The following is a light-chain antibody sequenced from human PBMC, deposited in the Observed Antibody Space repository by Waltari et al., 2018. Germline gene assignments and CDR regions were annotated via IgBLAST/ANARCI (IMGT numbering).Light chain of an antibody. CDR3: QQYYSSPPWT. Sequence: DIVMTQSPDSLAVSLGDRATINCKSSQSLLDTSSNKNYLAWYQRKPGQAPKLLIYWASTRECGVPDRFRGSGSGTDFTLTISSLQAEDVAVYHCQQYYSSPPWTFGQGTKVEIK. CDR2: WAS. V-gene: IGKV4-1*01. CDR1: QSLLDTSSNKNY. J-gene: IGKJ1*01.